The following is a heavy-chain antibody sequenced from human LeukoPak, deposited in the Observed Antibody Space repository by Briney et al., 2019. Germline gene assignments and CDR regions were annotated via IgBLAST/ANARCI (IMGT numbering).Heavy chain of an antibody. CDR2: IVSNGGNT. D-gene: IGHD3-3*01. CDR1: GLTFSSHA. J-gene: IGHJ4*02. V-gene: IGHV3-64*02. Sequence: PGGSLRLSCAASGLTFSSHAMHWVRQAPGKGLEYVSAIVSNGGNTYYADSVRGRFTISRDNFKDTVYLQMGSLRPEDTAVYYCARGGYYAASDIWGQGALVTVSS. CDR3: ARGGYYAASDI.